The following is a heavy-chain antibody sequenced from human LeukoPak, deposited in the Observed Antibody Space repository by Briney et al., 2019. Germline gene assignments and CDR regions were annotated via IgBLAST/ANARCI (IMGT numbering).Heavy chain of an antibody. D-gene: IGHD5-24*01. CDR3: ASGWRWLQLDY. J-gene: IGHJ4*02. CDR2: IKQDGSEK. Sequence: TGGSLRLSCAASGFTFSSYAMHWVRQAPGKGLEWVANIKQDGSEKYYVDSVKGRFTISRDNAKNSLYLQMNSLRAEDTAVYYCASGWRWLQLDYWGQGTLVSVSS. CDR1: GFTFSSYA. V-gene: IGHV3-7*01.